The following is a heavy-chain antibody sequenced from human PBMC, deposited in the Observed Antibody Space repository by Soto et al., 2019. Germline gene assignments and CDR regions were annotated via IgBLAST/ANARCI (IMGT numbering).Heavy chain of an antibody. CDR3: GRGRSGQIVVFY. CDR2: IGPESGAT. D-gene: IGHD1-26*01. Sequence: ASVKVSCKASGYTFTGHYIHWVRQAPEQGPEWMGEIGPESGATRYAQRFQGRVTMTRDMSITTVYMELNNLSPEDTAVYYCGRGRSGQIVVFYWGQGTPVTVSS. V-gene: IGHV1-2*02. CDR1: GYTFTGHY. J-gene: IGHJ4*02.